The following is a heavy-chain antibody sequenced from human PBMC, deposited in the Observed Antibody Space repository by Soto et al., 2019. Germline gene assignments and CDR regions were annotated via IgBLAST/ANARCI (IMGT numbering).Heavy chain of an antibody. J-gene: IGHJ6*03. V-gene: IGHV3-49*03. CDR1: GFTFGDYA. D-gene: IGHD6-13*01. CDR3: TRDQGIAAAVYYYMDV. CDR2: IRSKAYGGTT. Sequence: GGSLRLSCTASGFTFGDYAMSWFRQAPGKGLEWVGFIRSKAYGGTTEYAASVKGRFTISRDDSKSIAYLQMNSLKTEDTAVYYCTRDQGIAAAVYYYMDVWGKGTTVTVSS.